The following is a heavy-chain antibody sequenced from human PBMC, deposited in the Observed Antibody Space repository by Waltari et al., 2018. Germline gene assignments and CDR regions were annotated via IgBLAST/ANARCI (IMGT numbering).Heavy chain of an antibody. J-gene: IGHJ4*02. CDR1: GYTFTSYD. V-gene: IGHV1-8*01. Sequence: QVQLVQSGAEVKKPGASVKVSCKASGYTFTSYDINWVRQATGQGLEWMGWMNPNSGNTGYAQKFQGRVTMTRNTSISTAYMELSSLRSEDTAVYCCARDPGYYDFWSGSDDYWGQGTLVTVSS. CDR3: ARDPGYYDFWSGSDDY. D-gene: IGHD3-3*01. CDR2: MNPNSGNT.